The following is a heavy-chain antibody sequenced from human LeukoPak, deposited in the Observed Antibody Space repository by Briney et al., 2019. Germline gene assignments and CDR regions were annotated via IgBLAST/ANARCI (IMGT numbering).Heavy chain of an antibody. CDR1: GFTFSSYW. V-gene: IGHV3-74*01. D-gene: IGHD2-2*01. CDR3: ARMEFDCSSTSCYGDY. Sequence: PGGSLRLSCAASGFTFSSYWMHWVRQAPGQGLVWVSRINSDGSSTSYADSVKGRFTISRDNAKNTLYLQMNSLRAEDTAVYYCARMEFDCSSTSCYGDYWGQGTLVTVSS. CDR2: INSDGSST. J-gene: IGHJ4*02.